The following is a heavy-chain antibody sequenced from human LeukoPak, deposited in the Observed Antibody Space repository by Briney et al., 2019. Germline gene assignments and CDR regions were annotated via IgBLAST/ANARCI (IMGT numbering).Heavy chain of an antibody. CDR1: GFTFSSYA. Sequence: GGSLRLSCAASGFTFSSYAMSWVRQAPGKGLEWVSSISGSSTYIYYADSVKGRFTISRDNAKNSLYLQMSSLRAEDTAVYYCARDLITLVRGAVGYWGQGTLVTVSS. D-gene: IGHD3-10*01. CDR3: ARDLITLVRGAVGY. V-gene: IGHV3-21*01. J-gene: IGHJ4*02. CDR2: ISGSSTYI.